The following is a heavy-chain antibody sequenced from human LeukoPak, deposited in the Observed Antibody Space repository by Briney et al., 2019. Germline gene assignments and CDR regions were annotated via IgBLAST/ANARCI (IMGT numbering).Heavy chain of an antibody. CDR3: ARDSSGWYFFDY. D-gene: IGHD6-19*01. Sequence: SETLSLTCTVSGGSVSSGSYYWNWIRQPPGKGLEWIGYIYYSGSTNYNPSLKSRVTISVDTSKNQFSLKLSSVTAADTAVYYCARDSSGWYFFDYWGQGTLVSVSS. CDR1: GGSVSSGSYY. J-gene: IGHJ4*02. CDR2: IYYSGST. V-gene: IGHV4-61*01.